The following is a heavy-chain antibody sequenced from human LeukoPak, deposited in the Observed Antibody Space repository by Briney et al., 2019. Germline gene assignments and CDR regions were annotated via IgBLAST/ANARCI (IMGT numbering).Heavy chain of an antibody. V-gene: IGHV3-23*01. D-gene: IGHD6-6*01. Sequence: GGSLRLSCSASGFTFSSYAMSWVRQAPGKGLEWVSAISGSGGSTYYADSVKGRFTISRDNSKNTLYLQMNSLRAEDTAVYYCAKDLGVSSPRLIDYWGQGTLVTVSS. J-gene: IGHJ4*02. CDR1: GFTFSSYA. CDR3: AKDLGVSSPRLIDY. CDR2: ISGSGGST.